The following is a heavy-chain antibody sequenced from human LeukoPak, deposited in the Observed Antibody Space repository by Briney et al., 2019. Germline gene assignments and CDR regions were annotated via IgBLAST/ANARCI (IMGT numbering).Heavy chain of an antibody. CDR2: INSDGSST. CDR3: ARDGVPDAMPEWAFDI. V-gene: IGHV3-74*01. Sequence: GGPLRLFCAASGFPFSSYWKHWVPQAPGRALVWVSRINSDGSSTRYPPPVKGRFTISRDHAKHTLYLKMNSLRAEDTAVYYCARDGVPDAMPEWAFDIWGQGTMVTVSS. D-gene: IGHD2-2*01. CDR1: GFPFSSYW. J-gene: IGHJ3*02.